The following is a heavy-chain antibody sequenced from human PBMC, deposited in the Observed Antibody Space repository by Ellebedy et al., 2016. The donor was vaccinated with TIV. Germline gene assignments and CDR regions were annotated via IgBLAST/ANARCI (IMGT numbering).Heavy chain of an antibody. CDR1: GYTFTSYG. CDR2: ISAYNGNT. D-gene: IGHD3-22*01. V-gene: IGHV1-18*01. J-gene: IGHJ4*02. Sequence: ASVKVSCXASGYTFTSYGISWVRQAPGQGLEWMGWISAYNGNTNYAQKLQGRVTMTTDTSTSTAYMELRSLRSDDTAVYYCAKRGGSGYYYDSSGYYYVDYWGQGTLVTVSS. CDR3: AKRGGSGYYYDSSGYYYVDY.